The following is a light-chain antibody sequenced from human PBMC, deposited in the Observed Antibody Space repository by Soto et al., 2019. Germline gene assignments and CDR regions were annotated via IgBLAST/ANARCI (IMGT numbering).Light chain of an antibody. CDR1: SSNIGNNY. V-gene: IGLV1-51*01. CDR3: GTWDSSLSAVV. CDR2: DNN. Sequence: QSVRTQPPSVSAAPGQKVTISCSGSSSNIGNNYVSWYQQLPGTAPKLLIYDNNKRPSGIPDRFSGSQSGTSATLGITGLQTGDEADYYCGTWDSSLSAVVFGTWTKVTVL. J-gene: IGLJ1*01.